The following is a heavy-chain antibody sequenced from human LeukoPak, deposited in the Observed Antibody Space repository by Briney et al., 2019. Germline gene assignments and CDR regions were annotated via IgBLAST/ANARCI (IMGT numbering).Heavy chain of an antibody. J-gene: IGHJ4*02. Sequence: GGSLGLSCAASGFTVSSNYMSWVRQAPGKGLEWVSVIYSGGSTYYADSVKGRFTISRDNSKNTLYLQMNSLRAKDTAVYYCARDGGYGSGTTFDYWGQGTLVTVSS. D-gene: IGHD3-10*01. CDR2: IYSGGST. CDR3: ARDGGYGSGTTFDY. V-gene: IGHV3-66*01. CDR1: GFTVSSNY.